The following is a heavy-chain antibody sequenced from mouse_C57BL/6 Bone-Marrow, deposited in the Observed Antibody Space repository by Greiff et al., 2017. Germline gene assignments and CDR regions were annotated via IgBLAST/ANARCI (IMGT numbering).Heavy chain of an antibody. J-gene: IGHJ4*01. Sequence: QVQLQQPGAELVKPGASVKLSCKASGYTFTSYWMHWVKQRPGQGLEWIGMIHPNSGSTNYNEKFKSKATLTVDKSSSTAYMQLSSLTSADSADYYCARAEFWGFITTVVPHYYAMDCWGQGNSVSVSS. CDR1: GYTFTSYW. V-gene: IGHV1-64*01. D-gene: IGHD1-1*01. CDR2: IHPNSGST. CDR3: ARAEFWGFITTVVPHYYAMDC.